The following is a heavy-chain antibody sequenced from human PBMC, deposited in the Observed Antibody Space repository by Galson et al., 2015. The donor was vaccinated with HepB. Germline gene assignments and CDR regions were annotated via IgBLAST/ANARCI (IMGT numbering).Heavy chain of an antibody. CDR3: AKRYTSSWFYFDY. J-gene: IGHJ4*02. Sequence: SLRLSCAASGFTFSSYAMTWVRQAPGKGLEWVSVISGSGGTTYYADSVKGRFTISRDNSKNTLFLQMNSLRAEDTAVYYCAKRYTSSWFYFDYWGQGTLVTVSS. V-gene: IGHV3-23*01. CDR1: GFTFSSYA. CDR2: ISGSGGTT. D-gene: IGHD6-13*01.